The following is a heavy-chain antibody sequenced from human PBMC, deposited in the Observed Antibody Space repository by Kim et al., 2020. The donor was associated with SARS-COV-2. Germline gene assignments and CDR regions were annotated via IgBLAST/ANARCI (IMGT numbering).Heavy chain of an antibody. J-gene: IGHJ3*02. CDR2: IKQDGSEK. V-gene: IGHV3-7*04. CDR3: ARAGLLWFGPLPRAFDI. CDR1: GFTFSSYW. D-gene: IGHD3-10*01. Sequence: GGSLRLSCAASGFTFSSYWMSWVRQAPGKGLEWVANIKQDGSEKYYVDSVKGRFTISRDNAKNSLYLQMNSLRAEDTAVYYCARAGLLWFGPLPRAFDIWGQGTMVTVSS.